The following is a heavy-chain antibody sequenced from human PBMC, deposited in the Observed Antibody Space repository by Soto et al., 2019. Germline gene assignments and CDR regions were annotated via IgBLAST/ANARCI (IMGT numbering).Heavy chain of an antibody. J-gene: IGHJ4*02. Sequence: VGSLRLSCAASGFTVSSNYMSWVRQAPGKGLEWVSVIFSGGSTYYADSVKGRFTISRDSSKNTLYLQMNSLRAEDTAVYYCARGPNGVFDYWGQGTLVTVSS. D-gene: IGHD2-8*01. CDR3: ARGPNGVFDY. V-gene: IGHV3-53*01. CDR2: IFSGGST. CDR1: GFTVSSNY.